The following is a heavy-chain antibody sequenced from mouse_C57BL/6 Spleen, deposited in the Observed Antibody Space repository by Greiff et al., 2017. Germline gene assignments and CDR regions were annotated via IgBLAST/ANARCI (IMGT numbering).Heavy chain of an antibody. CDR2: IYPGDGDT. Sequence: VQLVESGAELVKPGASVKISCKASGYAFSSYWMNWVKQRPGKGLEWIGQIYPGDGDTNYNGKFKGKATLTADKSSSTAYMQLSSLTSEDSAVYFCARSGLINYGSSSYWYFDVWGTGTTVTVSS. D-gene: IGHD1-1*01. CDR1: GYAFSSYW. V-gene: IGHV1-80*01. CDR3: ARSGLINYGSSSYWYFDV. J-gene: IGHJ1*03.